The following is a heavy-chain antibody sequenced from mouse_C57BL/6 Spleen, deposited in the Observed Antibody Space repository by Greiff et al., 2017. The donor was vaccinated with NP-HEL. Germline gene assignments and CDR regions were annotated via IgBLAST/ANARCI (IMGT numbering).Heavy chain of an antibody. D-gene: IGHD2-1*01. V-gene: IGHV5-4*01. CDR1: GFTFSSYA. Sequence: EVQGVESGGGLVKPGGSLKLSCAASGFTFSSYAMSWVRQTPEKRLEWVATISDGGSYTYYPDNVKGRFTMSRDNAKNNLYLQMSHLKSEDTAMYYCARDGGGNYVNYAMDYWGQGTSVTVSS. J-gene: IGHJ4*01. CDR2: ISDGGSYT. CDR3: ARDGGGNYVNYAMDY.